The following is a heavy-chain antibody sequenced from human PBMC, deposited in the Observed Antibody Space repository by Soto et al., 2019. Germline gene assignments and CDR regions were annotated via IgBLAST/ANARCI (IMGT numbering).Heavy chain of an antibody. V-gene: IGHV1-69*06. Sequence: SVKVSCMASGGTFGSDAITWVRQAPGQGLEWVGRIIPIFGTTNYAQDLQGRVTISADKSTLTSYMELHSLTADDTALYYCARDGTESGYYTNWLDPWGQGTQVTVSS. J-gene: IGHJ5*02. CDR1: GGTFGSDA. CDR2: IIPIFGTT. CDR3: ARDGTESGYYTNWLDP. D-gene: IGHD3-22*01.